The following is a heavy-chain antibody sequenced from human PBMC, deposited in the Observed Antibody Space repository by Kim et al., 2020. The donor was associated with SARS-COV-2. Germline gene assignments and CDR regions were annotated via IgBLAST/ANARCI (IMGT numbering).Heavy chain of an antibody. Sequence: TNYNPSLKSRVTISVDTSKNQFSLKLSSVTAADTAVYYCASRHYYYGMDVWGQGTTVTVSS. CDR3: ASRHYYYGMDV. J-gene: IGHJ6*02. CDR2: T. D-gene: IGHD6-6*01. V-gene: IGHV4-34*01.